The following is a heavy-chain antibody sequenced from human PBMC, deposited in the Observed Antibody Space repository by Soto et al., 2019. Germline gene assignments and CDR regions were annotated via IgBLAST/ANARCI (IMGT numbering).Heavy chain of an antibody. CDR3: ARGFEGVSKNERYFDQ. CDR1: GFAFSSYA. CDR2: ILTGSYT. D-gene: IGHD3-3*01. J-gene: IGHJ4*02. Sequence: EVQLVESGGGLVKPGGSLRLSCEASGFAFSSYAMAWVRLAPGKGLDWVSSILTGSYTYYGDSVTGRFTISRDSAKNSLYLHVNSLRAEDTAVYYCARGFEGVSKNERYFDQWGQGTLVTVSS. V-gene: IGHV3-21*06.